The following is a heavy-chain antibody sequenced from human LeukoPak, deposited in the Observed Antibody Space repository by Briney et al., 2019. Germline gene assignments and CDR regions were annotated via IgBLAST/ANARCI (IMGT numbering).Heavy chain of an antibody. Sequence: ASVKVSCKASGYTFTGYYMHWVRQAPGQGLEWMGWINPNSGGTNYAQKFQGRVTMTRDTSISTAYMELSSLRSDDTAVYYCARVKTDTAHYYYYYYMDVWGKGTTVTVSS. D-gene: IGHD5-18*01. CDR2: INPNSGGT. J-gene: IGHJ6*03. CDR1: GYTFTGYY. V-gene: IGHV1-2*02. CDR3: ARVKTDTAHYYYYYYMDV.